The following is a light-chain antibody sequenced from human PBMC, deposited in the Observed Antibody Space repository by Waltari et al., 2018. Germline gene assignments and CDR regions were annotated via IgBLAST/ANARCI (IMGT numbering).Light chain of an antibody. Sequence: EIVMTQSPGTLSVSPGERATLSCRASQSINRNLAWYQQKSGQAPRLLIYGTSTRATGIPARFSGSGSGTEFTRTISSLQSEDFAVDYCQQYNDWPDTFGQGTRLEIK. V-gene: IGKV3-15*01. J-gene: IGKJ5*01. CDR2: GTS. CDR3: QQYNDWPDT. CDR1: QSINRN.